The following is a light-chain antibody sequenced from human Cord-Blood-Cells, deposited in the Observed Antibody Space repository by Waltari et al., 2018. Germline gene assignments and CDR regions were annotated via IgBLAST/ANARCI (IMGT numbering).Light chain of an antibody. CDR3: QSEDCSNVL. CDR1: SGSIASNY. Sequence: NFMLTQPHSVSETPGKTVTISCTRSSGSIASNYVQWYQQRPGSSPTTVIDEDNQIPCGVPDRSAGYIDSSSNSASLSISGLKTDGEADYYCQSEDCSNVLFGGWTKLTVL. J-gene: IGLJ2*01. CDR2: EDN. V-gene: IGLV6-57*01.